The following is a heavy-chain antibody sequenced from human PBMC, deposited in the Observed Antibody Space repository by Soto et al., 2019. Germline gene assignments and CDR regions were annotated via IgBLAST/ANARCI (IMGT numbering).Heavy chain of an antibody. CDR2: IYYSGST. V-gene: IGHV4-31*03. J-gene: IGHJ6*02. CDR3: ARGLGGSYYYYYYGMDV. D-gene: IGHD1-26*01. CDR1: GGSISSGGYY. Sequence: SETLSLTCTVSGGSISSGGYYWSWICQHPGKGLEWIGYIYYSGSTYYNPSLKSRVTISVDTSKNQFSLKLSSVTAADTAVYYCARGLGGSYYYYYYGMDVWGQGTTVTVSS.